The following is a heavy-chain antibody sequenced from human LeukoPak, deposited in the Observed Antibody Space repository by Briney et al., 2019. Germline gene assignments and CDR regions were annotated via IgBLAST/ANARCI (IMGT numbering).Heavy chain of an antibody. D-gene: IGHD6-19*01. CDR3: ARDQPQGQWLTHYGMDV. V-gene: IGHV3-48*03. CDR2: ISSSGSTI. Sequence: GGSLRLSCAASGFTFSSYEMNWVRQAPGKGLAWVSYISSSGSTIYYADSVKGRFTISRDNAKNSLYLQMNSLRAEDTAVYYCARDQPQGQWLTHYGMDVWGQGTTVTVSS. CDR1: GFTFSSYE. J-gene: IGHJ6*02.